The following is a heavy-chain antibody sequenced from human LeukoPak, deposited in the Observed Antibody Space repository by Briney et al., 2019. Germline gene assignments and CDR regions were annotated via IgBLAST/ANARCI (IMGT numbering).Heavy chain of an antibody. D-gene: IGHD5-12*01. Sequence: PSETLSLTCTVSGGSISSSSYYWGWIRQPPGKGLEWIGSIYYSGSTYYNPSLKSRVTISVDTSKNQFSLKLSSVTAADTAVYYCARQMAPINYFDYWGQGTLVTVSS. V-gene: IGHV4-39*01. J-gene: IGHJ4*02. CDR2: IYYSGST. CDR3: ARQMAPINYFDY. CDR1: GGSISSSSYY.